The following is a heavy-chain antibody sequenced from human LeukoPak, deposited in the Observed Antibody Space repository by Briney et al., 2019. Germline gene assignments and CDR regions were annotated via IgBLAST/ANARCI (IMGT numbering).Heavy chain of an antibody. V-gene: IGHV3-21*01. CDR3: ARATMVRGPIGY. CDR2: ISSSSSYI. Sequence: GGSLRLSCAASGFTFSSYAMSWVRQAPGKGLEWVSSISSSSSYIYYADSVKGRFTISRDNAKNSLYLQMNSLRAEDTAVYYCARATMVRGPIGYWGQGTLVTVSS. D-gene: IGHD3-10*01. CDR1: GFTFSSYA. J-gene: IGHJ4*02.